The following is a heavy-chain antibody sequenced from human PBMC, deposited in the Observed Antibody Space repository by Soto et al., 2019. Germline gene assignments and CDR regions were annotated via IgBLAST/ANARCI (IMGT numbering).Heavy chain of an antibody. Sequence: EVQLVESGGGLVQPGRSLRLSCTASGFTFGDYAMSWFRQAPGKGLEWVGFIRSKAYGGTTEYAASVKGRFTISRDDSKSIAYLQMNSLKTEDTAVYYCTRAKYYYGSGSYYVDWFDPWGQGTLVTVSS. CDR1: GFTFGDYA. V-gene: IGHV3-49*03. CDR2: IRSKAYGGTT. CDR3: TRAKYYYGSGSYYVDWFDP. J-gene: IGHJ5*02. D-gene: IGHD3-10*01.